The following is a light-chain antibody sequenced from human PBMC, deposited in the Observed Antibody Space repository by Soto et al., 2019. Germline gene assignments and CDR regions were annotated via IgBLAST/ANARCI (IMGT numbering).Light chain of an antibody. J-gene: IGKJ4*01. CDR2: GAS. CDR1: QTVSSN. CDR3: QQYNNWPLT. V-gene: IGKV3-15*01. Sequence: EIVMTQSPVTQSVSPGERATLSCRASQTVSSNLAWYQQKPGQAPRLLIYGASTRATGIPARFSGSGSGTEFTLTISSLQSEDFAVYYCQQYNNWPLTFGGGTKVDIK.